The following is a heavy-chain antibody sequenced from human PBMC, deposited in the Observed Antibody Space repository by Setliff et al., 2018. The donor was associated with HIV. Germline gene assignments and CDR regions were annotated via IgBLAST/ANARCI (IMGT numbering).Heavy chain of an antibody. D-gene: IGHD6-19*01. J-gene: IGHJ4*02. V-gene: IGHV1-18*01. CDR2: VSNKGDT. CDR3: ARDPRYSSVWFRNGGVDY. Sequence: GASVKVSCKTSGYMFSSYGISWVRQAPGQGLEWMGWVSNKGDTNYVQKLQDRLTITTDTSTSTAYLELRDLRSEDTVVYYCARDPRYSSVWFRNGGVDYWGQGTLVTVSS. CDR1: GYMFSSYG.